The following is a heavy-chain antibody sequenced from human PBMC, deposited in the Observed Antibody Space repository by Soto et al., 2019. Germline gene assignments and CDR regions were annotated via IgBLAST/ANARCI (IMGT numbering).Heavy chain of an antibody. V-gene: IGHV3-30*18. CDR2: ISYDGSNK. CDR3: AKDKYKLIRRCYGLDV. Sequence: GGSLRLSCAASGFTFSNYVMHWVRQAPGKGLEWVAVISYDGSNKYYADSVRGRFTISRDNSKNTLFLQMNSLRPEDTAVYYCAKDKYKLIRRCYGLDVWGQGTTVTVSS. J-gene: IGHJ6*02. CDR1: GFTFSNYV. D-gene: IGHD2-2*01.